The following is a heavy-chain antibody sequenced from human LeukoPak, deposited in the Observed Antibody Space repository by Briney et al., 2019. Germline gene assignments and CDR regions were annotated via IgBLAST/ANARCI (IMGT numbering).Heavy chain of an antibody. CDR3: ARETRPSHDDY. CDR1: GFTFSSYE. CDR2: ISSSGSTI. V-gene: IGHV3-48*03. Sequence: SGGSLRLSCAASGFTFSSYEMNWVRQAPGKGLEWASYISSSGSTIYYADSVKGRFTISRDNAKNSLYLQMNSLRAEDTAVYYCARETRPSHDDYWGQGTLVTVSS. J-gene: IGHJ4*02.